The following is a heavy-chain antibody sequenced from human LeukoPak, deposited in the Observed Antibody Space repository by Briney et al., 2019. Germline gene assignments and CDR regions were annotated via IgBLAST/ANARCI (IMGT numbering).Heavy chain of an antibody. CDR1: GGSFSGYY. V-gene: IGHV4-34*01. D-gene: IGHD5-18*01. CDR3: ARGYGYSYGYYFDY. CDR2: INHSGST. J-gene: IGHJ4*02. Sequence: SETLSLTCAVYGGSFSGYYWSWIRQPPGKGLEWIGEINHSGSTNYNPSLKSRVTISVDTSKNQFSLNLSSVTAADTAVYYCARGYGYSYGYYFDYWGQGTLVTVSS.